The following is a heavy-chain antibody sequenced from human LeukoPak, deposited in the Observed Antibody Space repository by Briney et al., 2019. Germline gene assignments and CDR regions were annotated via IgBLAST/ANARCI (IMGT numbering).Heavy chain of an antibody. D-gene: IGHD6-19*01. Sequence: GGSLRLSCAASGFXVSSNYISWVRQAPGKGLEWVSFIYSGGSTYSADSVKGRFTISRDNSKNTLYLQMNSLRAEDTAVYYCARRYGSGWYDYWGQGTLVTVSS. CDR3: ARRYGSGWYDY. CDR2: IYSGGST. CDR1: GFXVSSNY. J-gene: IGHJ4*02. V-gene: IGHV3-53*01.